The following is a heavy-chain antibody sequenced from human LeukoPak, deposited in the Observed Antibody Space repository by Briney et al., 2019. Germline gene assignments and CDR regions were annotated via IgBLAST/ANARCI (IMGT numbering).Heavy chain of an antibody. V-gene: IGHV3-48*01. D-gene: IGHD1-26*01. J-gene: IGHJ4*02. CDR2: ITSSSSTI. CDR3: ARDRVGAY. CDR1: GFTFSTYS. Sequence: PGGSLRLSCAASGFTFSTYSMNWVRQAPGKGLEWLSYITSSSSTIYYADSVQGRFTISRDNAKSSLYLQMNSLRVEDTAAYYCARDRVGAYWGQGTLVTVSS.